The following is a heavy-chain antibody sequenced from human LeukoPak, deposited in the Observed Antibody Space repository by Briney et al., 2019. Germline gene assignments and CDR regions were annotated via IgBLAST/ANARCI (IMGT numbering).Heavy chain of an antibody. CDR3: TTATSH. CDR2: IKSKTYGETT. V-gene: IGHV3-15*01. CDR1: GXTFSNAW. Sequence: SGGSLRLSCAASGXTFSNAWMSWVRQAPGKGLEWVGLIKSKTYGETTDYAAPVKGRFTISRDDSKNTLYLQINSLKTDDTGVYYCTTATSHWGQGTPVTVSS. J-gene: IGHJ4*02.